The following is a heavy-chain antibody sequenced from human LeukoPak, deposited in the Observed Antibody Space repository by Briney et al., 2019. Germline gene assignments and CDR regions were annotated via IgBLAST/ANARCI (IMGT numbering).Heavy chain of an antibody. V-gene: IGHV4-38-2*02. J-gene: IGHJ4*02. CDR1: AYSISSAYY. CDR3: AGQLDHYDNIYYFDY. D-gene: IGHD3-16*01. Sequence: SETLSLTCTVTAYSISSAYYWGWIGQPPGRGLEWIGSIYHSGSTYYNPSLKSRVTISVDTSKNQFSLRLTSVTAADTAVYYCAGQLDHYDNIYYFDYWGQGTLVTVSS. CDR2: IYHSGST.